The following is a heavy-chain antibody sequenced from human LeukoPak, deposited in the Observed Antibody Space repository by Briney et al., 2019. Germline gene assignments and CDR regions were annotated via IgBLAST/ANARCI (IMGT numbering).Heavy chain of an antibody. CDR3: AKECYGSGSDKGRADY. CDR1: GFTFSSHP. J-gene: IGHJ4*02. V-gene: IGHV3-23*01. D-gene: IGHD3-10*01. Sequence: GGSLRLSCAASGFTFSSHPMSWVRQAPGKGLEWVSAISGSGGSTYYADSVKGRFTISRDNSKITLYLQMNSLRAEDMAVYYCAKECYGSGSDKGRADYCGQGSLVTVSS. CDR2: ISGSGGST.